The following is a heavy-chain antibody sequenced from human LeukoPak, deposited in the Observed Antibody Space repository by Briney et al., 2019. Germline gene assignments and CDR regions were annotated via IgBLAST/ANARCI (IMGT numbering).Heavy chain of an antibody. D-gene: IGHD4-17*01. Sequence: GGSLGLSCAASGFTFSRYEMNWVRQAPGKGLEWVSYMSSSVSTIKYGESVKGRFTISRDNAKNSLYLQMNTLRAEDTAVYYCARDGSVHGDSTQGFDYWGQGPVVTVSS. V-gene: IGHV3-48*03. CDR2: MSSSVSTI. CDR3: ARDGSVHGDSTQGFDY. J-gene: IGHJ4*02. CDR1: GFTFSRYE.